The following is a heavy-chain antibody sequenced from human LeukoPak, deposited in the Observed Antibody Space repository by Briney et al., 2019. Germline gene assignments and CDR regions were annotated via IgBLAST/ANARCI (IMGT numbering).Heavy chain of an antibody. CDR2: IYSIGNT. J-gene: IGHJ5*02. D-gene: IGHD2-2*01. Sequence: PSETLSLTCTGTGGSITSYYWGWIRQPPGKGLEWIGYIYSIGNTNYNPSLKSRVTISLDTSKNQFSLKLTSVTAADTAIYYCASGGYCGTTSCSPKWFDPWGQGTLVTVSS. V-gene: IGHV4-59*01. CDR1: GGSITSYY. CDR3: ASGGYCGTTSCSPKWFDP.